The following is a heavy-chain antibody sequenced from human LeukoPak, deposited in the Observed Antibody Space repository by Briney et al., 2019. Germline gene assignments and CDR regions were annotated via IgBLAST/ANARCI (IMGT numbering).Heavy chain of an antibody. CDR3: AKDLTGGNYYLDY. Sequence: PEWSLRLSCTTTGFTFSSYSMHWVRQAPGKSLKRVAVISSDGSGKHSAESVKGRFTISRDNSKNTLCLQMNSLRAEDTAVYYCAKDLTGGNYYLDYWGQGTLVTVSS. D-gene: IGHD1-26*01. CDR1: GFTFSSYS. CDR2: ISSDGSGK. J-gene: IGHJ4*02. V-gene: IGHV3-30*18.